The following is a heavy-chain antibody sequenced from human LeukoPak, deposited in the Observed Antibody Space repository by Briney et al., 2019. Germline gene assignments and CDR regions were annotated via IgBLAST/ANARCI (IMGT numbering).Heavy chain of an antibody. D-gene: IGHD5-12*01. J-gene: IGHJ4*02. CDR1: GGSFSGYY. V-gene: IGHV4-34*01. CDR2: INHSGST. CDR3: AREISFSGYSGYGGGIYYFDY. Sequence: SETLSLTCAVYGGSFSGYYWSWIRQPPGKGLEWIGEINHSGSTNYNPSLKSRVTISVDTSKNQFSLKLSSVTAADTAVYYCAREISFSGYSGYGGGIYYFDYWGQGTLATVSS.